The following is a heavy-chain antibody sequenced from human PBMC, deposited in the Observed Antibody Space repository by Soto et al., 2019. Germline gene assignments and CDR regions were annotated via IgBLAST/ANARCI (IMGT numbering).Heavy chain of an antibody. V-gene: IGHV1-69*06. Sequence: GASVKVSCKASGGTFSSYAISWVRQAPGQGLEWMGGIIPIFGTANYAQKFQGRVTITADKSTSTAYMELSSLRSEDAAVYYCARPYYYDSSGYYSAYYFDYWGQGTLVTASS. CDR1: GGTFSSYA. D-gene: IGHD3-22*01. CDR2: IIPIFGTA. J-gene: IGHJ4*02. CDR3: ARPYYYDSSGYYSAYYFDY.